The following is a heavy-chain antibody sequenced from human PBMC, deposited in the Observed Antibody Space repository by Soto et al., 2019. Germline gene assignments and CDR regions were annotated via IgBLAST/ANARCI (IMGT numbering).Heavy chain of an antibody. Sequence: QITLKESGPSLVKPTQTLTLTCTFSGFSLSTGGVGVGWIRQPPGKALEWLALIYWDDDKRYSPSLRSRLTVTKDTSKHHVVLTMTNMDPVDTATYYCAHSRCGGDCLKSYSSHYYYGMDVWGQGTTVTVSS. V-gene: IGHV2-5*02. J-gene: IGHJ6*02. D-gene: IGHD2-21*02. CDR2: IYWDDDK. CDR1: GFSLSTGGVG. CDR3: AHSRCGGDCLKSYSSHYYYGMDV.